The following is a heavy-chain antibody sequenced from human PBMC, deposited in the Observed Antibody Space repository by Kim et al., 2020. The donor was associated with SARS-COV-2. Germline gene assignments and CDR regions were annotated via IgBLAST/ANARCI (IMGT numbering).Heavy chain of an antibody. CDR2: ISYDGSNK. D-gene: IGHD3-10*01. J-gene: IGHJ6*02. CDR3: ARDPWSSLRGVTYSYYGMDV. V-gene: IGHV3-30-3*01. CDR1: GFTFRSCA. Sequence: GGSLRLSCAASGFTFRSCAMHWVRQAPGKGLEWVAVISYDGSNKNYADSVKGRFTISRDNSKNTLYLQMNSLRPEDTALYYCARDPWSSLRGVTYSYYGMDVWGQGTTVTVSS.